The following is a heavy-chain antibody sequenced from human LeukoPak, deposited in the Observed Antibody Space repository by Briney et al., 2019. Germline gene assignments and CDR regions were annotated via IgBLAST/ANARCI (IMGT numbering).Heavy chain of an antibody. V-gene: IGHV1-2*02. CDR3: ARGVAGTVHFDY. D-gene: IGHD6-19*01. CDR1: GYTFTGYY. CDR2: INPNSGGT. J-gene: IGHJ4*02. Sequence: ASVKVSCKASGYTFTGYYMHWLRQAPGQGPEWMGWINPNSGGTNYAQKFQGRVTMTRDTSISTAYMELSRLRSDDTAVYYCARGVAGTVHFDYWGQGTLVTVSS.